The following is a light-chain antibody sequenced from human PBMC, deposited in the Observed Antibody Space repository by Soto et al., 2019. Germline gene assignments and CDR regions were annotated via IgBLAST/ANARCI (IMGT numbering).Light chain of an antibody. CDR3: QTWGSGIVV. CDR2: LNSDGSH. Sequence: QLVLTQSPSASASLGASVKLTCTLSSGHSNYAIAWHQQQSDKGPRYLMKLNSDGSHSKGDGIPDRFSGSSSGAERYLTISSLQSEDEADYYCQTWGSGIVVFGGGTKLTVL. CDR1: SGHSNYA. J-gene: IGLJ2*01. V-gene: IGLV4-69*01.